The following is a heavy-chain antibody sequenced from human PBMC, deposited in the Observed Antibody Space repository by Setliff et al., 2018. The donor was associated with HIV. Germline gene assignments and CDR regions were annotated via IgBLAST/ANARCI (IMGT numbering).Heavy chain of an antibody. V-gene: IGHV4-39*01. CDR1: GGSIIDSRYL. D-gene: IGHD3-3*01. CDR3: VRHVWSDDFLVPGWFDS. J-gene: IGHJ5*01. Sequence: TSETLSLTCTVSGGSIIDSRYLWGWIRQPPGKGLEWIGSVYYSGIAYYSSSLKSRVTVSVDTSRIQFSLKLTSVTAADTAVYKCVRHVWSDDFLVPGWFDSWSQGTLVTVSS. CDR2: VYYSGIA.